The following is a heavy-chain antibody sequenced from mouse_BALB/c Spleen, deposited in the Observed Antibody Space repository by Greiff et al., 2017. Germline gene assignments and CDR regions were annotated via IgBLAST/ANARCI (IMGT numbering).Heavy chain of an antibody. CDR1: GFTFSSYA. Sequence: EVQGVESGGGLVKPGGSLKLSCAASGFTFSSYAMSWVRQTPEKRLEWVASISSGGSTYYPDSVKGRFTISRDNARNILYLQMSSLRSEDTAMYYCARMDYYGSSYGDYFDYWGQGTTLTVSS. CDR2: ISSGGST. V-gene: IGHV5-6-5*01. CDR3: ARMDYYGSSYGDYFDY. J-gene: IGHJ2*01. D-gene: IGHD1-1*01.